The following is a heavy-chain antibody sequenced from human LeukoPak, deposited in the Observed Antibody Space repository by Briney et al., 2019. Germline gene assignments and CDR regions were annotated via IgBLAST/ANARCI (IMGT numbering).Heavy chain of an antibody. Sequence: GGSLRLSCAASEFTFSAYGMHWVRQAPGKGLEWVAVISYDASVKYYADSVKGRFTISRDNSESTLYLQMNSLRPEDTAVYYCVRALSRNRGWYYFDYWGQGALVTVSS. CDR1: EFTFSAYG. CDR3: VRALSRNRGWYYFDY. CDR2: ISYDASVK. V-gene: IGHV3-30*03. J-gene: IGHJ4*02. D-gene: IGHD6-19*01.